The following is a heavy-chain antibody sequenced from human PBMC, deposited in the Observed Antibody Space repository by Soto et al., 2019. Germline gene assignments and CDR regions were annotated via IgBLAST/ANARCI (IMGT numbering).Heavy chain of an antibody. CDR2: ISGPGNSV. D-gene: IGHD4-17*01. CDR1: GFTFSDFY. CDR3: ARGTSDYVV. Sequence: QLRLVESGGGLVRPGGSLRLSCAASGFTFSDFYMSWIRQTPGKGLEWVAYISGPGNSVDYGDSVKGRFTITRDNAKNSLFLQMSGLSPYDSGIYYCARGTSDYVVWGQGTKVSVSS. J-gene: IGHJ6*02. V-gene: IGHV3-11*01.